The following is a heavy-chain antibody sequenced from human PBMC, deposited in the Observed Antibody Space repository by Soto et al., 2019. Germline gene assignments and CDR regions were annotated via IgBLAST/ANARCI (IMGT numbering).Heavy chain of an antibody. CDR1: GANL. Sequence: GANLWSWIRQHPGKRLEWIGHIYNSGSTYYNPSLKSRVTISVDTFKNQFSLKLNSVTAADTAVYYCARAHGSGLGAFDIWGQGTMVT. V-gene: IGHV4-31*02. J-gene: IGHJ3*02. CDR2: IYNSGST. CDR3: ARAHGSGLGAFDI. D-gene: IGHD3-10*01.